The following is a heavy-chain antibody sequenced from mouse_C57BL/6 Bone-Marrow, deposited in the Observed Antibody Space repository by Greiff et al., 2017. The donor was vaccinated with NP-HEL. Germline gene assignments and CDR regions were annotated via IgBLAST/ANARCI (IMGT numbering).Heavy chain of an antibody. CDR2: INPYNGDT. D-gene: IGHD1-1*01. J-gene: IGHJ4*01. Sequence: VQLKESGPELVKPGASVKISCKASGYSFTGYFMNWVKQSHGKSLEWIGRINPYNGDTFYNQKLKGKATLTVDKSSSTAHMELLSLTSEDFAVYYCARHYYGSSGAMDYWGQGTSVTVSS. CDR3: ARHYYGSSGAMDY. CDR1: GYSFTGYF. V-gene: IGHV1-37*01.